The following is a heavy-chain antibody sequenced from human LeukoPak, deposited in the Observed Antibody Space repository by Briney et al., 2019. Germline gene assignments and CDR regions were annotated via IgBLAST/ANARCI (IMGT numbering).Heavy chain of an antibody. Sequence: PGGSLRLSCAASGFNFGDSRMTWVRQAPGKGLQWVANVNQDGTEKHFLDSVEGRFTISRDNAKKSLYLQMSSLRPEDTALYLCVKGDWYFESWGQGTLVTVSS. V-gene: IGHV3-7*04. CDR2: VNQDGTEK. J-gene: IGHJ4*02. CDR3: VKGDWYFES. D-gene: IGHD2-21*01. CDR1: GFNFGDSR.